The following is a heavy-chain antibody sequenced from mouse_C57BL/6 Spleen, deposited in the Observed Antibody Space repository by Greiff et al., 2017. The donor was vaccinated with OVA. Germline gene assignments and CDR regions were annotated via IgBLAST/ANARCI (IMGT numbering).Heavy chain of an antibody. CDR3: TRMGNWDWYFDV. CDR1: GFTFSDAW. Sequence: EVKLVESGGGLVQPGGSMKLSCAASGFTFSDAWMDWVRQSPEKGLEWVAGIRNKANNHATYYAESVKGRFTISRDDSKSSVYLQMNSLRAEDTGIYYCTRMGNWDWYFDVWGTGTTVTVSS. D-gene: IGHD4-1*02. V-gene: IGHV6-6*01. CDR2: IRNKANNHAT. J-gene: IGHJ1*03.